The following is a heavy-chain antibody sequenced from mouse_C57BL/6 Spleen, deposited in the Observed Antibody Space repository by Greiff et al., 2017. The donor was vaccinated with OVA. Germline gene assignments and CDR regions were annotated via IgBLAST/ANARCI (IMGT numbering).Heavy chain of an antibody. V-gene: IGHV5-6*02. Sequence: EVKLVESGGDLVKPGGSLKLSCAASGFTFSSYGMSWVRQTPDKRLEWVATISSGGSYTYYPDSVKGRFTISRDNAKNTLYLQMSSLKSEDTAMYYCARHYGSSYFDYWGQGTTLTVSS. CDR1: GFTFSSYG. D-gene: IGHD1-1*01. CDR3: ARHYGSSYFDY. CDR2: ISSGGSYT. J-gene: IGHJ2*01.